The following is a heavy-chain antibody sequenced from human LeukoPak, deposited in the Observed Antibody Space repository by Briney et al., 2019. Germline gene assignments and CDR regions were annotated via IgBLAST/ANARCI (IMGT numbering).Heavy chain of an antibody. CDR3: ARGEGRGVSFDY. V-gene: IGHV4-34*01. J-gene: IGHJ4*02. D-gene: IGHD3-10*01. CDR2: INHSGGT. CDR1: GGSFSGYY. Sequence: PSETLSLTCAVYGGSFSGYYWSWIRQPPGKGLEWIGEINHSGGTNYNPSLKSRVTISVDTSKNQFSLKLSSVTAADTAVYYCARGEGRGVSFDYWGQGTLVTVSS.